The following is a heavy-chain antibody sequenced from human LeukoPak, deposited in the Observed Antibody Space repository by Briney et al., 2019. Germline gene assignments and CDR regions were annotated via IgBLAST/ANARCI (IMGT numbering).Heavy chain of an antibody. D-gene: IGHD4-17*01. CDR2: ISSSSSYT. CDR1: GFTFSDYY. Sequence: GGSLRLSCAASGFTFSDYYMSWIRQAPGKGLEWVSYISSSSSYTNYAGSVKGRFTISRDNAKNSLYLQMNSLRAEDTAVYYCARATTTVTTDWFDPWGQGTLVTVSS. CDR3: ARATTTVTTDWFDP. V-gene: IGHV3-11*06. J-gene: IGHJ5*02.